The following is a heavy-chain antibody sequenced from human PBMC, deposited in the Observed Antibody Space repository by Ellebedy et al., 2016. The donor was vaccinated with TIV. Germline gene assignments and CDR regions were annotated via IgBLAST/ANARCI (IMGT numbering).Heavy chain of an antibody. J-gene: IGHJ4*02. CDR2: VSGSGFST. CDR1: GFSFSDSY. D-gene: IGHD4-17*01. V-gene: IGHV3-11*04. CDR3: ARDAHGDYSFDY. Sequence: GESLKISXLASGFSFSDSYMGWIRQAPGKGLEWVSAVSGSGFSTYSADSVKGRFTISRDTAKNSLYLQMNSLRAEDTAVYYCARDAHGDYSFDYWGQGTLVTVSS.